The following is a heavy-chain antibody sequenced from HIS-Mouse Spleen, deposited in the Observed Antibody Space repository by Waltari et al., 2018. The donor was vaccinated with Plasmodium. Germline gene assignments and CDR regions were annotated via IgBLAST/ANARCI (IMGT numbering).Heavy chain of an antibody. CDR1: GSSFTGYY. Sequence: AQLVQSGAVVKKPGASVKFPCKASGSSFTGYYLHWVRQATGQGREWMGWINPNSGGTNYAQKFQGRVTMTRDTSISTAYMELSRLRSDDTAVYYCARWGVDAFDIWGQGTMVTVSS. CDR2: INPNSGGT. CDR3: ARWGVDAFDI. J-gene: IGHJ3*02. V-gene: IGHV1-2*02. D-gene: IGHD3-16*01.